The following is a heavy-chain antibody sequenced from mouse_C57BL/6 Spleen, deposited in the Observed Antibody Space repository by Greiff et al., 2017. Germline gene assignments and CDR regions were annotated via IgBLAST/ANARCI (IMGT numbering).Heavy chain of an antibody. V-gene: IGHV5-9*01. CDR1: GFTFSSYT. CDR3: ARGSTIVTVYYFDY. D-gene: IGHD2-5*01. Sequence: LVESGGGLVKPGGSLKLSCAASGFTFSSYTMSWVRQTPEKRLEWVATISGGGGNTYYPDSVKGRFTISRDNAKNTLYLQMSSLRAEDTALYYCARGSTIVTVYYFDYWGQGTTLTVSS. J-gene: IGHJ2*01. CDR2: ISGGGGNT.